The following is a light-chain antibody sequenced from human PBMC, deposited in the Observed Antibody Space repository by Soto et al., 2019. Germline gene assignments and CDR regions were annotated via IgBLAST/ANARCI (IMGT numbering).Light chain of an antibody. J-gene: IGKJ1*01. CDR2: GAS. CDR1: QSVSSSY. CDR3: QQYGSSPPWT. Sequence: EIVLTQSPGTLSLSPGERAVLFCRASQSVSSSYLAWYQQKPGQAPRLLIYGASSRPTAIPDRFSGSGSGTDFTLTISRLEPEDFAVYYCQQYGSSPPWTFGQGTKVDIK. V-gene: IGKV3-20*01.